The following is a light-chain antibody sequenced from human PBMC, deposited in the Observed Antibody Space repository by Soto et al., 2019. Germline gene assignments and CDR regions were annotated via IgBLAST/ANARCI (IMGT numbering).Light chain of an antibody. V-gene: IGLV2-14*01. J-gene: IGLJ3*02. CDR3: ATWDDSLSGRWV. CDR1: SSDVGGYNY. Sequence: QSVLTQPASVSGSPGQSITISCTGSSSDVGGYNYVSWYQQHPDKAPKVIIYEVSNRPSGVSNRFSGSKSGNTASLTISGLQAEDEADYYCATWDDSLSGRWVFGGGTKLTVL. CDR2: EVS.